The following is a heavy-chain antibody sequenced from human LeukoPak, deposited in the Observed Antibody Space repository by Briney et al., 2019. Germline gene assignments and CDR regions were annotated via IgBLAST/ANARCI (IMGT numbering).Heavy chain of an antibody. CDR3: VRDFVLYF. CDR1: GFIFSNYW. CDR2: IKPDGSST. D-gene: IGHD2-8*01. Sequence: GGSLRLSCVASGFIFSNYWMHWVRQAPGKGLVWVSRIKPDGSSTNYADSVKGRFSISRDNAKNTVYLQMNSLRAEDTAVYYCVRDFVLYFWGEGTLVTVSS. J-gene: IGHJ4*02. V-gene: IGHV3-74*01.